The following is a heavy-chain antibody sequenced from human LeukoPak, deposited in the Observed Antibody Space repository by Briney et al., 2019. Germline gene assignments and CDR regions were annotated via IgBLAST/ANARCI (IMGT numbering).Heavy chain of an antibody. D-gene: IGHD3-22*01. Sequence: GGSLRLSCTASGFTFGDYAMSWVRQAPGKGLEWVGFIRSKAYGGTTEYAASVKGRFTISRDDSKSIAYLQMNSLKTEDAAVYYCTRVGYYDSSGTFDIWGQGTMFTVSS. J-gene: IGHJ3*02. CDR3: TRVGYYDSSGTFDI. CDR1: GFTFGDYA. CDR2: IRSKAYGGTT. V-gene: IGHV3-49*04.